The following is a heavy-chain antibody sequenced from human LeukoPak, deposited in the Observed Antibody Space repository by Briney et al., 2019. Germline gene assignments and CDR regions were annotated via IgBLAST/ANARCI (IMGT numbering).Heavy chain of an antibody. J-gene: IGHJ5*02. D-gene: IGHD2-15*01. CDR1: GYRFSRYW. Sequence: GESLKISCQGSGYRFSRYWIGWMRQMPGKAPEWMGVIYPGDSDTRYRPPFQGQVTMSADKSTNTAYLQWRSLRTSDSAMYYCARQGHIVGGGWFDPWGQGTLVTVSS. CDR2: IYPGDSDT. V-gene: IGHV5-51*01. CDR3: ARQGHIVGGGWFDP.